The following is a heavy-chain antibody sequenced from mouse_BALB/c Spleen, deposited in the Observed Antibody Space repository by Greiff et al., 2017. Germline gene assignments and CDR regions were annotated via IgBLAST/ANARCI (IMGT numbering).Heavy chain of an antibody. D-gene: IGHD2-3*01. V-gene: IGHV3-6*02. CDR3: ARDLGGYYADAMDY. J-gene: IGHJ4*01. CDR1: GYSIPSGYY. Sequence: ESGPGLVKPSQSLSLTCSVTGYSIPSGYYWNWIRQFPGNKLEWMGYISYDGSNNYNPSLKNRISITRDTSKNQFFLKLNSVTTEDTATYYCARDLGGYYADAMDYWGQGTSVTVSS. CDR2: ISYDGSN.